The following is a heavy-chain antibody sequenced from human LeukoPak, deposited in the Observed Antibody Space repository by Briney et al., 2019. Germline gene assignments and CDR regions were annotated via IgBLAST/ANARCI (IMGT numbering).Heavy chain of an antibody. CDR3: ARVDSTGTTGGGYYLDY. D-gene: IGHD4-17*01. V-gene: IGHV4-31*03. J-gene: IGHJ4*02. CDR2: IYYSGST. CDR1: GGSISSVGYY. Sequence: SETLSLTCTVSGGSISSVGYYWGWLRQHPGKGLEWIGYIYYSGSTYYNPSLKSRVTISGDTSKNQFSLKLSSVTAADTAVYYCARVDSTGTTGGGYYLDYWGQGTLVTVSS.